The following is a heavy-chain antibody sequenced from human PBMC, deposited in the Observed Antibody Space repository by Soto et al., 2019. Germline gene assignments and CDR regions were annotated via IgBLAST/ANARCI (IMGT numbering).Heavy chain of an antibody. V-gene: IGHV3-33*01. J-gene: IGHJ3*02. CDR1: GFTLSSYG. D-gene: IGHD3-3*01. CDR2: IWYDGSTK. CDR3: ARDLGVPSASKNDVFDI. Sequence: HPGGSLRLSCAASGFTLSSYGMHWVRQAPGKGLEWVAVIWYDGSTKYYADSVKGRFTISRDNSKNTLYLQMNSLRVEDTAVYYCARDLGVPSASKNDVFDIWGQGTMVPVSS.